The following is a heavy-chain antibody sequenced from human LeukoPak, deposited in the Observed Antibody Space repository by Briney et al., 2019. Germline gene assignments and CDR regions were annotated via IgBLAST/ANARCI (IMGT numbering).Heavy chain of an antibody. J-gene: IGHJ4*02. CDR3: ARDLGYSGYDFFGY. V-gene: IGHV3-21*01. D-gene: IGHD5-12*01. Sequence: GGSLRLSCAASGFTFSSYAMSWVRQAPGKGLEWVSSISSSSSYIYYADSVKGRFTIPRDNAKNSLYLQMDSLRAEDTAVYYCARDLGYSGYDFFGYWGQGTLVTVSS. CDR1: GFTFSSYA. CDR2: ISSSSSYI.